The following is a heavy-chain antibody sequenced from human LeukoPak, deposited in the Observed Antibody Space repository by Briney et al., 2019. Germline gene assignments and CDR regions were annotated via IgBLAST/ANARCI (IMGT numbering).Heavy chain of an antibody. CDR1: GFTVSSSY. CDR2: IFSGGAT. Sequence: GGPLTLSCAASGFTVSSSYMSWVRQAPGKGLEWVSVIFSGGATYYADSVKGRFTISRDNSKNTLYLQMNSLRAEDTAVYYCARIRPYDYVWGSYRPNDYWGQGTLVTVSS. CDR3: ARIRPYDYVWGSYRPNDY. D-gene: IGHD3-16*02. J-gene: IGHJ4*02. V-gene: IGHV3-53*01.